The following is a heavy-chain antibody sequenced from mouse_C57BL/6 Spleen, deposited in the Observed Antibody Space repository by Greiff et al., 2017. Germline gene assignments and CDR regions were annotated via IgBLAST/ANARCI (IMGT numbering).Heavy chain of an antibody. Sequence: QVQLQQPGAELVRPGTSVKLSCKASGYTFTSYWMHWVKQRPGQGLEWIGVIDPSDSYTNYNQKFKGKATLTVDTSSSTTYMQLSSLTSEDSAVYYCARSATVVSYWYFDVWGTGTTVTVSS. J-gene: IGHJ1*03. V-gene: IGHV1-59*01. CDR3: ARSATVVSYWYFDV. CDR1: GYTFTSYW. D-gene: IGHD1-1*01. CDR2: IDPSDSYT.